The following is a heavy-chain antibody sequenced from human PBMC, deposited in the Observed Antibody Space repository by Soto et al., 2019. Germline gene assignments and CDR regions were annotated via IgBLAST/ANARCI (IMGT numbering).Heavy chain of an antibody. J-gene: IGHJ6*02. CDR1: GATFSDYA. CDR3: ARERGSGSYYRAGYYYYGMDV. V-gene: IGHV1-69*13. Sequence: AASVKVSCKASGATFSDYAISWVRQAPGQGLEWMGGIIPIFGTANYAQKFQGRVTITAVESTSTAYMELSSLRSEDTAVYYCARERGSGSYYRAGYYYYGMDVWGQGTTVTVSS. D-gene: IGHD3-10*01. CDR2: IIPIFGTA.